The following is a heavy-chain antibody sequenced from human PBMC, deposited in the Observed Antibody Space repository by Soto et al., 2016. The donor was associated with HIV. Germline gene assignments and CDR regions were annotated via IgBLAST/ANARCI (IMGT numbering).Heavy chain of an antibody. Sequence: EVQLVESGGGLVQPGGSLRLSCAASRLMFSTYYMNWVRQAPGKGLEWLANINQDGSERYYVDSVKGRFIISRDNAKNSLFLQMNTLSAEDTAVYYCARGLVDFDYVGPGNPGHRLL. CDR1: RLMFSTYY. V-gene: IGHV3-7*04. CDR3: ARGLVDFDY. CDR2: INQDGSER. J-gene: IGHJ4*02. D-gene: IGHD3-16*01.